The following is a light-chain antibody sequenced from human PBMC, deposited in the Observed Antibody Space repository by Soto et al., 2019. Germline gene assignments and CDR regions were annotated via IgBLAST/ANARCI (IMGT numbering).Light chain of an antibody. V-gene: IGKV1-39*01. Sequence: DIPMTQSPSSLSASVGDSVPITSRASQSISSYLNWYQQKPGKAPKLLIYAASSLQSGVPSRFSGSGSGTDFTLTISSLQPEDFATYYCQQSYSTPWTFGQGTKVDIK. CDR1: QSISSY. J-gene: IGKJ1*01. CDR2: AAS. CDR3: QQSYSTPWT.